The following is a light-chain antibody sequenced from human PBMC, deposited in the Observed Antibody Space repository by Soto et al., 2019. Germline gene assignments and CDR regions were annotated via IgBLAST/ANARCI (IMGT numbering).Light chain of an antibody. V-gene: IGKV3-20*01. Sequence: EIVLTQSPGTLSLTRGDRATLSCRASQTVSFSYLAWYQQKPGQAPRLLIYGASSRATGIPGRFSGSESGTDFTLTISRLEPEDFAVYYCQQYGSSPLTFGGGTKVEIK. CDR3: QQYGSSPLT. CDR2: GAS. CDR1: QTVSFSY. J-gene: IGKJ4*01.